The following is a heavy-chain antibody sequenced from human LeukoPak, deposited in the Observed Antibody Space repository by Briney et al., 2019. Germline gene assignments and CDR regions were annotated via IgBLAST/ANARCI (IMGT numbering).Heavy chain of an antibody. Sequence: VASVKVSCKASGYTFTSYYMHWVRQAPGQGLEWMGIINPSGGSTSYAQKFQGRVTMTRDTSTSTVYMELSSLRSEDTAVYYCARDDILTGYYYYYYGMDVWGQGTTVTVSS. J-gene: IGHJ6*02. CDR3: ARDDILTGYYYYYYGMDV. CDR2: INPSGGST. V-gene: IGHV1-46*01. D-gene: IGHD3-9*01. CDR1: GYTFTSYY.